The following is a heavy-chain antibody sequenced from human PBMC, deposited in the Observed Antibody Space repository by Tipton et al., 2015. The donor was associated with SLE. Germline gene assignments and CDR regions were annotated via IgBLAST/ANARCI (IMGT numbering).Heavy chain of an antibody. D-gene: IGHD4-17*01. CDR1: GFTFSSYA. J-gene: IGHJ4*02. V-gene: IGHV3-23*01. CDR2: ISGSGGST. Sequence: GSLRLSCAASGFTFSSYAMSWVRQAPGKGLEWVSAISGSGGSTYYADSVKGRFTISRDNAKNTLYLQMNSLRTEDTAVYYCAARDGDHWGWGQGTLVTVSS. CDR3: AARDGDHWG.